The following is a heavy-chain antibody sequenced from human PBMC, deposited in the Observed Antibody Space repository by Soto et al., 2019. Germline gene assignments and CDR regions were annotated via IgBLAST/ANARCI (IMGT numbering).Heavy chain of an antibody. V-gene: IGHV3-23*01. D-gene: IGHD6-25*01. J-gene: IGHJ4*02. Sequence: EVQLLESGGGLVQPGGSLTLSCPTSGFTFSSYAMSWVRQAPGKGLEWVSTISGSGGSTYYTDSVKGRFTISRDNSKNILYLQMNRLRVEDTALYXXXXXXXXXXXXRGSGYWGQGTLVAVSS. CDR2: ISGSGGST. CDR3: XXXXXXXXXXRGSGY. CDR1: GFTFSSYA.